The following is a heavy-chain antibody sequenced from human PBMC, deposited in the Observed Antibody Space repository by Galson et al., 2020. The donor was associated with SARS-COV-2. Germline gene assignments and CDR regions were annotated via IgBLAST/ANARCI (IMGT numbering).Heavy chain of an antibody. V-gene: IGHV3-7*01. CDR1: GFTFSSYW. CDR2: IKQDGSDR. Sequence: PGGSLRLSCEASGFTFSSYWMSWVRQAPGKGLEWVANIKQDGSDRYYVDSVKGRFTISSDNAKNSVFLQMNSLRADDTAVYYCARDEDGYNDVWGQGTLVAVSS. J-gene: IGHJ4*02. D-gene: IGHD5-12*01. CDR3: ARDEDGYNDV.